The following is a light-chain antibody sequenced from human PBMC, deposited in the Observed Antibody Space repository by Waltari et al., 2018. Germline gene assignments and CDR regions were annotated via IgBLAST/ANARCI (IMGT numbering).Light chain of an antibody. CDR2: EVS. CDR3: SSYTTSSAPGV. CDR1: DSDVGAYDF. V-gene: IGLV2-14*01. J-gene: IGLJ1*01. Sequence: QSALTQPASVSGSPGQSITISCSGTDSDVGAYDFVSWYQQHPGKAPHPIIYEVSNRPSGISNRVAASEAGNTASLTISGLQAEDEADYYCSSYTTSSAPGVFGTGTRVTVL.